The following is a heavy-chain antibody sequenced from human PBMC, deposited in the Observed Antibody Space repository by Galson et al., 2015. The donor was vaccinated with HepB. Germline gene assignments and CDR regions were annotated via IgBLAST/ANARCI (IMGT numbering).Heavy chain of an antibody. J-gene: IGHJ3*02. D-gene: IGHD3-9*01. CDR3: ARDNFAILTGEPGDAFDI. CDR1: GFTFSDYY. V-gene: IGHV3-11*06. CDR2: ISSSSSYT. Sequence: SLRLSCAASGFTFSDYYMSWIRQAPGKGLEWVSYISSSSSYTNYADSVKGRFTISRDSAKNSLYLQMNSLRAEDTAVYYCARDNFAILTGEPGDAFDIWGQGTMVTVSS.